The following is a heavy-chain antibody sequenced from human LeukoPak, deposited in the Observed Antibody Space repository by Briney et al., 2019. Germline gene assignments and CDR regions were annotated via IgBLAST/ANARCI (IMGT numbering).Heavy chain of an antibody. CDR3: ARDAIGSGSLHAFDI. CDR2: IIPIFGTA. CDR1: GGTFSSYA. D-gene: IGHD3-10*01. V-gene: IGHV1-69*05. J-gene: IGHJ3*02. Sequence: SVKVSCKASGGTFSSYAISWVRQAPRQGLEWMGGIIPIFGTANYAQKFQGRVTITTDESTSTAYMELSSLRSEDTAVYYCARDAIGSGSLHAFDIWGQGTMVTVSS.